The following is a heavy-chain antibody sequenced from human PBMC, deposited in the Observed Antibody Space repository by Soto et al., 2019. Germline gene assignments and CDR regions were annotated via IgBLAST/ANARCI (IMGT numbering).Heavy chain of an antibody. CDR2: IDPSDSYT. Sequence: GEPLKISCKGSVYSLTSYWISWVCQMRGKGLEWMGRIDPSDSYTNYSPCFQGHVTISADKSISTAYLQWSSLKASDTAMYSCARPMAPKHSSMDVWGQGTTVTVYS. V-gene: IGHV5-10-1*01. D-gene: IGHD2-21*01. CDR3: ARPMAPKHSSMDV. CDR1: VYSLTSYW. J-gene: IGHJ6*02.